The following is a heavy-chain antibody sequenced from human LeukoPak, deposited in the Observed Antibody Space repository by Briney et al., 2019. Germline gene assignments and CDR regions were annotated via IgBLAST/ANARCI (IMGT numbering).Heavy chain of an antibody. CDR2: IHYRGTT. Sequence: SETLSLTCNVSGGSVSTSRYYWGWIRQPPGKGLEWIGTIHYRGTTYNSPSLKSRVPVSLDTSKNQLSLKLTSVTAADTAVYYCATPDTSGWYYFDHWGPGTLVTVSS. J-gene: IGHJ4*02. CDR3: ATPDTSGWYYFDH. D-gene: IGHD6-19*01. CDR1: GGSVSTSRYY. V-gene: IGHV4-39*01.